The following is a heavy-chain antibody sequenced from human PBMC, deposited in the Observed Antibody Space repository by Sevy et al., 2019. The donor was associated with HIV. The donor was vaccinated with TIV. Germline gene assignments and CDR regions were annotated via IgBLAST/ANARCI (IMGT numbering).Heavy chain of an antibody. CDR2: ITYDGSKK. D-gene: IGHD1-26*01. V-gene: IGHV3-30*18. CDR1: GFTFSSYG. CDR3: AKDGRRGNLNPGLH. Sequence: GGSLRLSCAASGFTFSSYGMHWVRQAPGKVLEWVTVITYDGSKKYYADSVKGRFTISRDNSKNTIYLQMNSLSPEDTAVYYCAKDGRRGNLNPGLHWGQGTLVTVSS. J-gene: IGHJ4*02.